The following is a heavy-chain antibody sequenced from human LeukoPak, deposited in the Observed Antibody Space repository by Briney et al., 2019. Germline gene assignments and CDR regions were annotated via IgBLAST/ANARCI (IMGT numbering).Heavy chain of an antibody. J-gene: IGHJ3*02. CDR1: KFNFNSYG. CDR3: ARGHVTTDAFDI. CDR2: ISVDSNYL. V-gene: IGHV3-21*01. Sequence: GGSLRLSCTTSKFNFNSYGMTWVRQAPGKGLEWVSSISVDSNYLYYVDSLRRRFTVSRDNTKNSLYLQMNSLRAEDTAVYYCARGHVTTDAFDIWGQGTMVTVSS. D-gene: IGHD4-17*01.